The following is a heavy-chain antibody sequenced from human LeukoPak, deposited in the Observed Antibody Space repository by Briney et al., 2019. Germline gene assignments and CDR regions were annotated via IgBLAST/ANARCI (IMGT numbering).Heavy chain of an antibody. D-gene: IGHD2-2*01. V-gene: IGHV1-18*01. J-gene: IGHJ6*03. CDR1: GYTFTSYG. Sequence: ASVKVSCKASGYTFTSYGISWVRQAPGQGLEWMGWISAYNGNTNYAQKLQGRVTMTTDTSTSTAYMELRSLRSDDTAVYYCARDRDIVVVPAVYLLPGGDYYYMDVWGKGTTVTVSS. CDR3: ARDRDIVVVPAVYLLPGGDYYYMDV. CDR2: ISAYNGNT.